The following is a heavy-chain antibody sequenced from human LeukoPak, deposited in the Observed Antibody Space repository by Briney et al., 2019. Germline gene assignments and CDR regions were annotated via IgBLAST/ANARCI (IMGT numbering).Heavy chain of an antibody. CDR2: IYSSGTT. D-gene: IGHD5-12*01. CDR1: GGSISNYY. J-gene: IGHJ5*02. V-gene: IGHV4-4*07. Sequence: SETLSLACTVSGGSISNYYWSWIRQPAGKGLEWIGRIYSSGTTIYNPSLKSRVTMSVDTSKNQFSLKLSSVTAADTAVYFCASGSSGYDPWGQGTLVTVSS. CDR3: ASGSSGYDP.